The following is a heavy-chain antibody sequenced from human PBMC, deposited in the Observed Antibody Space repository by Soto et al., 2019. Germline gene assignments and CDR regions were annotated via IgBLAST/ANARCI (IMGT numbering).Heavy chain of an antibody. J-gene: IGHJ4*02. Sequence: QVQLQESGPGLVKPSQTLSLTCTVSGGSVSSGTYYWSWIRQHPGKGLEWLGYIYVSGVTYYNPSLNRRITISVDTSKNQFSLKLSSVTAADTAVEYCARAGSSGYYFDYWGQGTLVTVSS. D-gene: IGHD3-22*01. CDR3: ARAGSSGYYFDY. CDR2: IYVSGVT. V-gene: IGHV4-31*03. CDR1: GGSVSSGTYY.